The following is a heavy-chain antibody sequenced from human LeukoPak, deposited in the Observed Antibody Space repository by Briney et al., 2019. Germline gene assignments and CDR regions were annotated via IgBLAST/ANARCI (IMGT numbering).Heavy chain of an antibody. CDR1: GGSFSGYY. J-gene: IGHJ5*02. CDR2: INHSGST. CDR3: ARGSQRGNSLNWIDP. D-gene: IGHD4-4*01. V-gene: IGHV4-34*01. Sequence: SETLSLTCAVYGGSFSGYYWSWIRQPPGKGLEWIGEINHSGSTNYNPSLKSRVAISVDTSKNQFSLKLSSVTAADTAVCYCARGSQRGNSLNWIDPWGQGTLVTVSS.